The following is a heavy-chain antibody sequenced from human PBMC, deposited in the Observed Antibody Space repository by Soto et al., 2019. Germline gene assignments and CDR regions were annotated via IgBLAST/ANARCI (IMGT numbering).Heavy chain of an antibody. CDR2: ISSSSSTI. CDR3: ARGRDGYNLH. J-gene: IGHJ4*02. Sequence: PGGSLRLSCAASGFTFCSYSMNWVRQAPGKGLEWVSYISSSSSTIYYADSVKGRFTISRDNAKNSLYLRMNSLRDEDTAVYYCARGRDGYNLHWGQGTLVTVSS. CDR1: GFTFCSYS. V-gene: IGHV3-48*02. D-gene: IGHD5-12*01.